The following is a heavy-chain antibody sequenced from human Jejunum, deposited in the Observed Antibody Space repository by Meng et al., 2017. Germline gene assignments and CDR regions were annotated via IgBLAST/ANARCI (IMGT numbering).Heavy chain of an antibody. Sequence: SCTVSGGSINSGSYYWTWTRQPAGKGLEWIGRIYTSGSTNYSPSLKSRVTISLDTSKNHFSLKLTSVTAADTAIYYCARESSITAPGDFWGQGVLVTVSS. D-gene: IGHD6-13*01. CDR1: GGSINSGSYY. CDR3: ARESSITAPGDF. J-gene: IGHJ4*02. CDR2: IYTSGST. V-gene: IGHV4-61*02.